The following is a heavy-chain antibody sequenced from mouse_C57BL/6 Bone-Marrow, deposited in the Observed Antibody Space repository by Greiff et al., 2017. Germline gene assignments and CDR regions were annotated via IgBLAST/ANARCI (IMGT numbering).Heavy chain of an antibody. V-gene: IGHV1-19*01. CDR3: ARYGSSSAWFAY. CDR1: GYTFTDYY. Sequence: VQLQQSGPVLVKPGASVKMSCKASGYTFTDYYMNWVKQSHGKSLEWIGVINPYNGGTSYNQKFKGKATLTVDKSSSTAYMELNSLTSEDSAVYYCARYGSSSAWFAYWGQGTLVTVSA. D-gene: IGHD1-1*01. CDR2: INPYNGGT. J-gene: IGHJ3*01.